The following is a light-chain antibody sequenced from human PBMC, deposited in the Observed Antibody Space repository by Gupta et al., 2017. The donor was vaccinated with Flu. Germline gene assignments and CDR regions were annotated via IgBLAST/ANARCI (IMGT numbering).Light chain of an antibody. CDR1: QSVRTN. Sequence: DIMMTQSPATLSVSPGVRVTLSCRVSQSVRTNLACYQQKPGQAPRLLIYGASTRATGISTRFSGGGAATDVTLTISSRESEDFAVYYCQQYDDWPPWTFGQGTKVDIK. J-gene: IGKJ1*01. V-gene: IGKV3-15*01. CDR3: QQYDDWPPWT. CDR2: GAS.